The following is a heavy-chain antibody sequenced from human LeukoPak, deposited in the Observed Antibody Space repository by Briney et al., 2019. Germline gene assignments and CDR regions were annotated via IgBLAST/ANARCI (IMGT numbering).Heavy chain of an antibody. V-gene: IGHV3-30*18. CDR3: AKEVAGYSSGWYFDLDY. CDR2: ISYDGSNK. D-gene: IGHD6-19*01. CDR1: GFTFSSYG. J-gene: IGHJ4*02. Sequence: GGSLRLSCAASGFTFSSYGIHWVRQAPGKGLEWVAVISYDGSNKYNVDSVKGRFTISRDNSKNTLYLQMNSLRAEDTAVYYCAKEVAGYSSGWYFDLDYWGQGTLVTVSS.